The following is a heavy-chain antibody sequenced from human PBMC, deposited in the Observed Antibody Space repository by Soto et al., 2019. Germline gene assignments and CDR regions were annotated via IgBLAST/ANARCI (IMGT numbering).Heavy chain of an antibody. V-gene: IGHV1-69*13. D-gene: IGHD3-10*01. J-gene: IGHJ6*02. Sequence: AVKVSCKASGGTFSSYAISRVRQAPGQGLEWMGGIIPIFGTANYAQKFQGRVTITADESTSTAYMELSSLRSEDTAVYYCARELLWFGELSHYYCYGMDVWGQGTTVTVSS. CDR2: IIPIFGTA. CDR3: ARELLWFGELSHYYCYGMDV. CDR1: GGTFSSYA.